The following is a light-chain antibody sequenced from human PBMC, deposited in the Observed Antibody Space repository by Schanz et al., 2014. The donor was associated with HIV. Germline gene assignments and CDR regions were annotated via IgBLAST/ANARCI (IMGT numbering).Light chain of an antibody. V-gene: IGKV4-1*01. CDR2: WAS. CDR3: QQCYSTPPT. J-gene: IGKJ4*01. Sequence: DIVMTQSPDSLAVSLGERATINCKSSQSVLYNSNNKNYLAWYQQKPGQPPKLLIYWASTRESGVPDRFSGSGSGTDFTLTISSLQAEDVAVYYCQQCYSTPPTFGGGTKVEIK. CDR1: QSVLYNSNNKNY.